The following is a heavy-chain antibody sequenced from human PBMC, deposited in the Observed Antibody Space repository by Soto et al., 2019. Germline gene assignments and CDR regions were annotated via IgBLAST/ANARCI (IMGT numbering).Heavy chain of an antibody. V-gene: IGHV4-34*01. Sequence: QVQLQQWGAGLLKPSETLSLTCAVYGGSFSGYYWSWIRQPPGKGLEWIGEINHSGSTNYNPSLKSRGNTSIDTPTHQFSLKLSSVTAADTAVYYCARGRSWLGHWGQGTLVTVSS. D-gene: IGHD6-19*01. CDR3: ARGRSWLGH. CDR1: GGSFSGYY. J-gene: IGHJ4*02. CDR2: INHSGST.